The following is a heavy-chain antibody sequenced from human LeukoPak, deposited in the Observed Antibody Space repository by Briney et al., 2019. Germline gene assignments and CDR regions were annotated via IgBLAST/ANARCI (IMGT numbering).Heavy chain of an antibody. CDR3: AKSPISGYSSSSSIFDY. V-gene: IGHV3-9*01. CDR2: ISWNSGSL. CDR1: GFTFDDYA. Sequence: PGGSLRLSCAASGFTFDDYAMHWVRQAPGKGLEWVSGISWNSGSLYYADSVKGRFTISRDNAKNSLYLQMNSLRAEDTALYYCAKSPISGYSSSSSIFDYWGQGTLVTVSS. J-gene: IGHJ4*02. D-gene: IGHD6-13*01.